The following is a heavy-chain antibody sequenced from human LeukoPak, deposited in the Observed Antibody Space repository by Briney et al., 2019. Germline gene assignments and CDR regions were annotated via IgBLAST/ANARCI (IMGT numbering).Heavy chain of an antibody. CDR2: IRYDGSNK. CDR3: AKGEYTSSWLLDY. J-gene: IGHJ4*01. Sequence: GGSLRLSCAASGFSFSSYGVHWVRQAPGKGLEWVAFIRYDGSNKYYADSVKGRFTISRDNSKNTLYLQVNSLRAEDTAVYYCAKGEYTSSWLLDYWGQGTLVTVSS. CDR1: GFSFSSYG. D-gene: IGHD6-13*01. V-gene: IGHV3-30*02.